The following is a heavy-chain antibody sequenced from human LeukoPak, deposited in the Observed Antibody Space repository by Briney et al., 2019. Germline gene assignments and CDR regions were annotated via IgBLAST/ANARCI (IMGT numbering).Heavy chain of an antibody. CDR1: GFTFSSYA. J-gene: IGHJ4*02. V-gene: IGHV3-30-3*01. Sequence: GGSLRLSCAASGFTFSSYAMHWVRQAPGKGLEWVAVISYDGSNKYYADSVKGRFTISRDNSKNTLYLQMNSLRAEDTAVYYCARDNLRYCSGTSCYTGPDYWGQGTLVTVSS. CDR2: ISYDGSNK. CDR3: ARDNLRYCSGTSCYTGPDY. D-gene: IGHD2-2*02.